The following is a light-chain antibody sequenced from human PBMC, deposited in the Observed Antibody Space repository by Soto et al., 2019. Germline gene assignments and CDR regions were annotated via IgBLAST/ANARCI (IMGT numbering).Light chain of an antibody. J-gene: IGKJ1*01. Sequence: IVLTQSPAILSISPGGRATLSCRASQSVSSYFAWYQQKPGQAPRLLIYDASNRATGVPARFSGSGSGTDFTLTISSLEPEDFAVYYCQQRRYWPVTFGQGTKVDIK. V-gene: IGKV3-11*01. CDR3: QQRRYWPVT. CDR1: QSVSSY. CDR2: DAS.